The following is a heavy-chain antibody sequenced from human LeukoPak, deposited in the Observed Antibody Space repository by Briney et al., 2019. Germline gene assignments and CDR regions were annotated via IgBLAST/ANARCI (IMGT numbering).Heavy chain of an antibody. CDR1: GGSISSSNW. Sequence: PSGTLSRTCAVSGGSISSSNWWSWVRQPPGKGLEWIGEIYHSGSTNYNPSLKSRVTISVDKSKNQFSLKLSSVTAADTAVYYCARGRIAVAGLYFDYWGQGTLVTVSS. D-gene: IGHD6-19*01. V-gene: IGHV4-4*02. J-gene: IGHJ4*02. CDR3: ARGRIAVAGLYFDY. CDR2: IYHSGST.